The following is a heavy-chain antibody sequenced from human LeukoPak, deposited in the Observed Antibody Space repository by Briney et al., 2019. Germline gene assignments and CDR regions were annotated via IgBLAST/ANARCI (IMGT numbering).Heavy chain of an antibody. CDR2: ISSSSTSI. V-gene: IGHV3-48*01. CDR1: GFTFSSYS. J-gene: IGHJ4*02. Sequence: GGSLRLSCAASGFTFSSYSMNWVRQAPGKGLEWVSYISSSSTSIFYADSVKGRFAISRDNAKDSLYLQMNSLRAEDTAVYYCARKAQGDYWGQGTLVTVSS. CDR3: ARKAQGDY.